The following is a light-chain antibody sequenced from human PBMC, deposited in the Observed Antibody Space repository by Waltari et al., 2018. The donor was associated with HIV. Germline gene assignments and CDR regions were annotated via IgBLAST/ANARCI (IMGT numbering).Light chain of an antibody. V-gene: IGKV4-1*01. Sequence: DIVLTQSPDSLSVSLGERSAINCKSSHSLTSSASYNASLAWAQLMRGQPHRLLIFWVSLRGAGVPDRFSGSGSGTDFTLTIESLQAEDVAVYFCQQYYEKPLTFGRGTKVEIK. CDR3: QQYYEKPLT. CDR1: HSLTSSASYNAS. CDR2: WVS. J-gene: IGKJ4*01.